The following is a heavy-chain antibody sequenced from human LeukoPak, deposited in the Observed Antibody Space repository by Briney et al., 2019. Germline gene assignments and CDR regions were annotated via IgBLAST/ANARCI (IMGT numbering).Heavy chain of an antibody. V-gene: IGHV1-3*03. CDR1: GYTFTSYA. J-gene: IGHJ4*02. Sequence: ASVKVSCKASGYTFTSYAMNWVRQAPGQGLEWMGWINAGNGNTKYSQEFQGRVTITRDTSASTAYMELSSLRSEDMAVYYCARYGDRVDFDYWGQGTLVTVSS. CDR3: ARYGDRVDFDY. D-gene: IGHD4-17*01. CDR2: INAGNGNT.